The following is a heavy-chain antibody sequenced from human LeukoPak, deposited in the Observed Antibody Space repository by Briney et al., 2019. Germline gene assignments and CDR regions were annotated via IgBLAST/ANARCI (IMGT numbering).Heavy chain of an antibody. J-gene: IGHJ5*02. CDR3: GKEGGA. V-gene: IGHV3-23*01. D-gene: IGHD3-16*01. Sequence: AGGSLRLSCAASGFTFSSFTMTWVRQAPGKGLEWVSAIGGRGGSTYYADSLEGRFTIARDNSKDMVYLKMNSLKVEDTAIYYCGKEGGAWGQGTKVTVSS. CDR1: GFTFSSFT. CDR2: IGGRGGST.